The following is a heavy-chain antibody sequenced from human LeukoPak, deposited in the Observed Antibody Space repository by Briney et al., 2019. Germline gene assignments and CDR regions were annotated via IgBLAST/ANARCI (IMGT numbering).Heavy chain of an antibody. Sequence: PSETLSLTCTVSGGSISSYYWSWIRQPPGKGLEWLGYIYYSGSTNYNPPLKSRVTISVDTSKNQFSLKLSSVTAADTAVYYCAGGEVIAAAAAAFDYWGQGTLVTVSS. CDR1: GGSISSYY. J-gene: IGHJ4*02. V-gene: IGHV4-59*01. CDR3: AGGEVIAAAAAAFDY. CDR2: IYYSGST. D-gene: IGHD6-13*01.